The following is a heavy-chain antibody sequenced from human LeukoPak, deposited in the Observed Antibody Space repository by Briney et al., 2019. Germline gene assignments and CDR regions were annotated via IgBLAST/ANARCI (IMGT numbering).Heavy chain of an antibody. Sequence: GGSLRLSCAASGFTFSSYSMNWDRQAQGKGLEWVSSISSSSSYIYYADSVKGRFTISRDNAKNSLYLQMNSLRAEDTAVYYCAKSGYNRFDYWGQGTLVSVSS. CDR1: GFTFSSYS. CDR3: AKSGYNRFDY. V-gene: IGHV3-21*04. CDR2: ISSSSSYI. J-gene: IGHJ4*02. D-gene: IGHD5-24*01.